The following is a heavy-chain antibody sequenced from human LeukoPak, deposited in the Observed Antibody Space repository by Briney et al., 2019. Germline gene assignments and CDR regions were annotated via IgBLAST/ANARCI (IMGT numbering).Heavy chain of an antibody. V-gene: IGHV5-51*01. CDR2: IYPGDSDT. CDR3: ARHNNPLYGSGSYYYYYYYMDV. J-gene: IGHJ6*03. Sequence: GESLKISCKGSGYSFTSYWIGWVRQMPGKGLEWMGIIYPGDSDTRYSPSFQGQVTISADKSISTAYLQWSSLKASDTAMYYCARHNNPLYGSGSYYYYYYYMDVWGKGTTVTVSS. D-gene: IGHD3-10*01. CDR1: GYSFTSYW.